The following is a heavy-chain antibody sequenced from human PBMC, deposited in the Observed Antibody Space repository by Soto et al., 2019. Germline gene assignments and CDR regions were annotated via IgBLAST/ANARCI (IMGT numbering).Heavy chain of an antibody. D-gene: IGHD2-2*01. CDR3: ARGQLLFGRLIPTRDNYYYYGMDV. CDR2: IRGSGGST. J-gene: IGHJ6*02. Sequence: GGSLRLSCAASGFTFSSYAMSWVRQAPGKGLEWVSAIRGSGGSTYYADSVKGRFTISRDNSKNTLYLQMNSLRAEDTAVYYCARGQLLFGRLIPTRDNYYYYGMDVWGQGTTVTVSS. V-gene: IGHV3-23*01. CDR1: GFTFSSYA.